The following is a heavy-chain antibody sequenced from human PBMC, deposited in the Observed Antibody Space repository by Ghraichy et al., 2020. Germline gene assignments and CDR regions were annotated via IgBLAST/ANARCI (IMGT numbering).Heavy chain of an antibody. Sequence: ASVKVSCKASGYTFTGYYMHWVRQAPGQGLEWMGWINPNSGGTNYAQKFQGWVTMTRDTSISTAYMELSRLRSDDTAVYYCARDKGYCSSTSWPTPGGFAPWGQGTLVTGSS. V-gene: IGHV1-2*04. J-gene: IGHJ5*02. D-gene: IGHD2-2*01. CDR3: ARDKGYCSSTSWPTPGGFAP. CDR1: GYTFTGYY. CDR2: INPNSGGT.